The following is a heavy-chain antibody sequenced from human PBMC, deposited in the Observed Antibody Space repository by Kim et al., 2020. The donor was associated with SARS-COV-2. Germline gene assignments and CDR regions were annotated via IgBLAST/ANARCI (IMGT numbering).Heavy chain of an antibody. D-gene: IGHD1-26*01. CDR3: ARLYLGGWELRGRHNPVDV. J-gene: IGHJ3*01. V-gene: IGHV5-10-1*01. Sequence: GESLKISCKGSGYNFTNFWINWVRQMPGKGLEWMGRIDPSDSYINYSPSFKGRVSISADKSINTAYLQWSSLDASDTAIYYCARLYLGGWELRGRHNPVDVWGQGTLVTVSS. CDR2: IDPSDSYI. CDR1: GYNFTNFW.